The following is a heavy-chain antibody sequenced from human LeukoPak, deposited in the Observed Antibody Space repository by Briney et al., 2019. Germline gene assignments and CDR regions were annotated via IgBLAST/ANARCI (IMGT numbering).Heavy chain of an antibody. V-gene: IGHV4-34*01. Sequence: SETLSLTCAVYGGSFSGYYWSWIRQPPGKGLEWIGSIYYSGSTYYNPSLKSRVTISVDTSKNQFSLKLSSVTAADTAVYYCARRDTGTAGFDYWGQGTLVTVSS. CDR3: ARRDTGTAGFDY. J-gene: IGHJ4*02. CDR2: IYYSGST. CDR1: GGSFSGYY. D-gene: IGHD2-21*02.